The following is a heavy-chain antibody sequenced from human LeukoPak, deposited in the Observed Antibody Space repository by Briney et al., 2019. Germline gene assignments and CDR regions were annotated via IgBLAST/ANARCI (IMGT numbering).Heavy chain of an antibody. D-gene: IGHD2-15*01. Sequence: GGPLRLSCAASGFTFDDYAMHWVRQAPGKGLEWVSGISWNSGSIGYADSVKGRFTISRDNAKNSLYLQMNSLRAEDTALYYCAKDVRGYSLDYWGQGTLVTVSS. V-gene: IGHV3-9*01. J-gene: IGHJ4*02. CDR1: GFTFDDYA. CDR2: ISWNSGSI. CDR3: AKDVRGYSLDY.